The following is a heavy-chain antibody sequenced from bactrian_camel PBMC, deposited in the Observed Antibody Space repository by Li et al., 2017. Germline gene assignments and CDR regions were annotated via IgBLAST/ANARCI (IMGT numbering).Heavy chain of an antibody. CDR1: GYIDSRYC. V-gene: IGHV3S53*01. D-gene: IGHD3*01. CDR2: IDSDGST. CDR3: AADSSSGDCYSGSWSQRGGY. J-gene: IGHJ6*01. Sequence: HVQLVESGGGSVQAGESLTLSCVASGYIDSRYCVGWFRQAPGKEREGVAAIDSDGSTSYADSVKGRFTISQDNAKNTLYLQMNSLKPEDTAMYYCAADSSSGDCYSGSWSQRGGYWGQGTQVTVS.